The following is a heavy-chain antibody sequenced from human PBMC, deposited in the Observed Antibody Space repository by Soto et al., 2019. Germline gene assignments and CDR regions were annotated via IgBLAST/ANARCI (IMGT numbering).Heavy chain of an antibody. V-gene: IGHV1-18*01. CDR2: ISAHNGNK. CDR3: AREPNYFDY. J-gene: IGHJ4*02. CDR1: GYTFTSYG. Sequence: QVQLVQSGAEVKKPGASVKVSCKASGYTFTSYGISWVRQAPGQGLEWMGWISAHNGNKKYAQKLQGRVTMTTDTSTSTAYMERRSLSYADTDVYYCAREPNYFDYWVQGTLVTVSS.